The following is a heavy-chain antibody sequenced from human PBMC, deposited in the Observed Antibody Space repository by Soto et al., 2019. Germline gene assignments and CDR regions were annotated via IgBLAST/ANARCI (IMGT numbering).Heavy chain of an antibody. D-gene: IGHD2-15*01. CDR1: GWSFSGYY. Sequence: SETLSLTCSVYGWSFSGYYWSWIRQPPGKGLEWIGEINHSGSTNYNPSLKSRVTISVDTSKNQFSLKLSSVTAADTAVYYCARGRGASISLYYYYGMDVWGQGTTVTVSS. CDR3: ARGRGASISLYYYYGMDV. CDR2: INHSGST. V-gene: IGHV4-34*01. J-gene: IGHJ6*02.